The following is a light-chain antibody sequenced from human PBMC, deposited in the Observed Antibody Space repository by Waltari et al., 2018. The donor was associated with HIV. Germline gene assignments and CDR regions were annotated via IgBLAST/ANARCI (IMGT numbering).Light chain of an antibody. CDR2: DVT. CDR1: SSDAGGHDY. J-gene: IGLJ2*01. V-gene: IGLV2-11*01. CDR3: CSYAGGSTL. Sequence: QSALTQPRSVSGSPGQSVTISCTRTSSDAGGHDYVSWFQQHPGKAPKLLVYDVTKRPSGVPNRFSGSKSGSTASLTISGLQAEDQGDYYCCSYAGGSTLFGGGTKLTVL.